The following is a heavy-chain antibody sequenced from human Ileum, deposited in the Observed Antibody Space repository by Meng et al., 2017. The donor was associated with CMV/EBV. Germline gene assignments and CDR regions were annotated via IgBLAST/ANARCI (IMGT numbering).Heavy chain of an antibody. V-gene: IGHV3-48*03. J-gene: IGHJ4*02. D-gene: IGHD4-11*01. CDR1: GFTFSSYE. CDR2: ISSSGSTI. Sequence: GGSLRLSCAASGFTFSSYEMNWVRQAPGKGLEWVSYISSSGSTIYYADSVKGRFTISRDNAKNSLYLQMNSLRGEDTALYYCAKATDFDSWGQGTLVTVSS. CDR3: AKATDFDS.